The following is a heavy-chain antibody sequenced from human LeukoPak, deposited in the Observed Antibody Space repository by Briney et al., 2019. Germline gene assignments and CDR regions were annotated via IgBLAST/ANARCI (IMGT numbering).Heavy chain of an antibody. CDR1: GFTFSRST. J-gene: IGHJ4*02. CDR3: ARGDAQLVWDY. D-gene: IGHD6-6*01. Sequence: GGSLRLSCVASGFTFSRSTMDWVRRAPGKGLEWVSSISSSSSYIYYADSVKGRFTTSRDNAKNSLYLQMNSLRAEDTAVYYCARGDAQLVWDYWGQGTLVTVSS. V-gene: IGHV3-21*01. CDR2: ISSSSSYI.